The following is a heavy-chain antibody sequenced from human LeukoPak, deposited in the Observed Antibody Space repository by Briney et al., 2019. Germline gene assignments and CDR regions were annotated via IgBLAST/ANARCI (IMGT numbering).Heavy chain of an antibody. CDR1: GGSISSYY. J-gene: IGHJ6*03. V-gene: IGHV4-59*08. CDR3: ARLRYFDWLLPTPGDYYYYMDV. CDR2: IYYSGST. D-gene: IGHD3-9*01. Sequence: SETLSLTCAVSGGSISSYYWTWIRQPPGKGLEWVGYIYYSGSTNYNPSLKSRVTISVDTSKNQFSLKLSSVTAADTAVYYCARLRYFDWLLPTPGDYYYYMDVWGKGITVTVSS.